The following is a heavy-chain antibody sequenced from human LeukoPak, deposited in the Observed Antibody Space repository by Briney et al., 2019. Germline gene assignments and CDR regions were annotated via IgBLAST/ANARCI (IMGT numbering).Heavy chain of an antibody. CDR3: ARVGNRVNDY. J-gene: IGHJ4*02. CDR1: GYTFTSDY. Sequence: ASVKVSCKASGYTFTSDYMHWVRQAPGQGLEWTGIINPSGGSTSYAQKFQGRVTMTRDTSTSTVYMELSSLRSEDTAVYYCARVGNRVNDYWGQGTLVTVSS. CDR2: INPSGGST. V-gene: IGHV1-46*01. D-gene: IGHD3-10*01.